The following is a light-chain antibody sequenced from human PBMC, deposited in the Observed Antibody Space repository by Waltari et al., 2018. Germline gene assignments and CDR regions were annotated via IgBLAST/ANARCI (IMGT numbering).Light chain of an antibody. V-gene: IGKV3-15*01. CDR1: KSVSSD. Sequence: EVVLTQSPATLSVSLGERATLSCRASKSVSSDLAWYQQKPGQAPRLIIHGASIRATGIPARFSGSGSGTEFTLTISSLQSEDSAVYYCQQYNKWPPGTFGQGTKVEIK. CDR2: GAS. J-gene: IGKJ1*01. CDR3: QQYNKWPPGT.